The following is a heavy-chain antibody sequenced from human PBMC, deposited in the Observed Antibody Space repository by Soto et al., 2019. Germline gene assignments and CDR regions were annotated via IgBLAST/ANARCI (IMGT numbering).Heavy chain of an antibody. CDR1: GGTFSRYS. CDR2: IIPIFGIA. D-gene: IGHD2-2*01. Sequence: QVQLVQSGAEVKKPGSSVKVSCKASGGTFSRYSITWVRQAPAHGLEWIGRIIPIFGIASYAQKFQGRVTITADESTSTAYMELISLRSDDTAVYYCSREDRDRETGLVPAAIDGMDVWGQGTTVTFSS. J-gene: IGHJ6*02. V-gene: IGHV1-69*08. CDR3: SREDRDRETGLVPAAIDGMDV.